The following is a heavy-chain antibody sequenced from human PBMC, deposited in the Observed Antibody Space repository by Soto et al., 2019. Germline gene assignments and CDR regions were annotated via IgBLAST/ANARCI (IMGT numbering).Heavy chain of an antibody. Sequence: QVQLQESGPGLVNPSGTLSLTCAVSGGSLSSSSWWSWVRQPPEKALEWLGEIYYSGSTKYNPSLNSRVTISADQSKNDFSLRLSSVTAADTAVYYCVHHGGDPYYHDFWGQGMLVTVSS. CDR3: VHHGGDPYYHDF. V-gene: IGHV4-4*02. CDR2: IYYSGST. D-gene: IGHD4-17*01. J-gene: IGHJ4*02. CDR1: GGSLSSSSW.